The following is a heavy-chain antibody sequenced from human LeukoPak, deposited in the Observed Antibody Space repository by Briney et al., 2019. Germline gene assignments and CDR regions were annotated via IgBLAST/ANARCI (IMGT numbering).Heavy chain of an antibody. D-gene: IGHD3-10*01. CDR3: ARVVTMVRGVKAGAFDI. Sequence: SETLSLTCTVSGGSTSSYYWSWIRRPPGKGLEWIGYIYYSGSTNYNPSLKSRVTISVDTSKNQFSLKLSSVTAADTAVYYCARVVTMVRGVKAGAFDIWGQGTMVTVSS. CDR2: IYYSGST. V-gene: IGHV4-59*01. J-gene: IGHJ3*02. CDR1: GGSTSSYY.